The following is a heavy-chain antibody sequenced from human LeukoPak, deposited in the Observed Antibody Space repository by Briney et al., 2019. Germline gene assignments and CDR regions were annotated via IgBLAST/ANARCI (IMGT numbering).Heavy chain of an antibody. CDR2: IYPGDSDT. CDR1: GYSFTSYW. V-gene: IGHV5-51*01. CDR3: ARRPNYGDYGPDFDY. Sequence: GESLKISCKGSGYSFTSYWIGWVRQMPGKGLEWMGIIYPGDSDTRYSPSFQGQVTISADKSISTAYLQWSSLKASDTAMYYCARRPNYGDYGPDFDYWGQGTLVTVSS. D-gene: IGHD4-17*01. J-gene: IGHJ4*02.